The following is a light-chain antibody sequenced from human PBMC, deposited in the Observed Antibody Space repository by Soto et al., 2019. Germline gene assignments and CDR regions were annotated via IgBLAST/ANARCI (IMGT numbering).Light chain of an antibody. CDR1: QSVSRN. Sequence: EVVLTQSPATLSVSPGDRATLSCRASQSVSRNLAWYQQKPGQAPRLLIYGASTRATGVPARFSGSGSATEFTLSISSLQSEDVAVYYCQQYESLPLTFGQGTRLEIK. CDR2: GAS. J-gene: IGKJ5*01. V-gene: IGKV3-15*01. CDR3: QQYESLPLT.